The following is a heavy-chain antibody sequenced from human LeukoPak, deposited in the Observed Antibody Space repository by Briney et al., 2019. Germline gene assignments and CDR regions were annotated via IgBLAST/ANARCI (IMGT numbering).Heavy chain of an antibody. CDR2: ISSSSSSI. CDR3: AREGGYDYVKFGAFDI. CDR1: GFTVSSYS. J-gene: IGHJ3*02. D-gene: IGHD5-12*01. V-gene: IGHV3-48*04. Sequence: PGGSLRLSCAASGFTVSSYSMNWVRQAPGKGLEWVSYISSSSSSIYYADSVKGRFTISRDNAKNSLYLQMNGLRAEDTAVYYCAREGGYDYVKFGAFDIWGQGTMVTVSS.